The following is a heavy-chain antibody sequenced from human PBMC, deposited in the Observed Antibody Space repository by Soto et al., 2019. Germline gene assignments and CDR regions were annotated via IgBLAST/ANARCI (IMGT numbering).Heavy chain of an antibody. CDR3: ARDQNIVVVVAATGWAFDI. Sequence: SVKVSCKASGGTFSSYAISWVRQAPGQGLEWMGGIIPIFGTANYAQKFQGRVTITADESTSTAYMELSSLRSEDTAVYYCARDQNIVVVVAATGWAFDIWGQGTMVTVSS. D-gene: IGHD2-15*01. V-gene: IGHV1-69*13. CDR1: GGTFSSYA. CDR2: IIPIFGTA. J-gene: IGHJ3*02.